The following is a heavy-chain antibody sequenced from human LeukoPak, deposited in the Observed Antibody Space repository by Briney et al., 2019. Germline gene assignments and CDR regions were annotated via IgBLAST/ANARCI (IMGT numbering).Heavy chain of an antibody. CDR3: ATDLTAAGAFDI. D-gene: IGHD3-9*01. J-gene: IGHJ3*02. CDR1: GYTLTELS. Sequence: ASVKVSCKVSGYTLTELSMHWVRQAPGKGLEWMGGFDPEDGETIYAQKFQGRVTMTEDTSTDTAYMELSSLRPEDTAVYYCATDLTAAGAFDIWGQGTMVTVSS. V-gene: IGHV1-24*01. CDR2: FDPEDGET.